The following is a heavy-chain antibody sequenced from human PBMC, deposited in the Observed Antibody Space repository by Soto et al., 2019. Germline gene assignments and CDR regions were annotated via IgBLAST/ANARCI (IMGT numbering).Heavy chain of an antibody. CDR2: IIPIFGTA. V-gene: IGHV1-69*12. J-gene: IGHJ6*02. CDR1: GGTFSSYA. Sequence: QVQLVQSGAEVKKPGSSVKVSCKASGGTFSSYAISWVRQAPGQGLEWMGGIIPIFGTANYAQKFQGRVTITADESTSTAYMELSSLRSEDTAVYYCARDRTITMVRGVIIPSYGMDVWGQGTTVTVSS. CDR3: ARDRTITMVRGVIIPSYGMDV. D-gene: IGHD3-10*01.